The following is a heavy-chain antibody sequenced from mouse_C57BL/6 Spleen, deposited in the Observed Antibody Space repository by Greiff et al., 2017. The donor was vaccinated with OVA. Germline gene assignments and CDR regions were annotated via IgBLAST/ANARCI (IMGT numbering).Heavy chain of an antibody. CDR1: GYTFTDYE. J-gene: IGHJ4*01. CDR3: TRKIANSGYYAMDY. Sequence: VQLQQSGAELVRPGASVTLSCKASGYTFTDYEMHWVKQTPVHGLEWIGAIDPETGGTAYNQKFTGKAILTAAKSSSTAYMELRSLTSEDSAVYYCTRKIANSGYYAMDYWGQGTSVTVSS. V-gene: IGHV1-15*01. D-gene: IGHD3-1*01. CDR2: IDPETGGT.